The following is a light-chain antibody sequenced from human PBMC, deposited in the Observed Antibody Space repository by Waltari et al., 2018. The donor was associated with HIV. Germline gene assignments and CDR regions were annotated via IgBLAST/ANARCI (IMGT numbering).Light chain of an antibody. V-gene: IGLV1-44*01. Sequence: QSVLTQPPSTSGTPGQRVTIPCLGTTSNIGSTAVNGYRQLPGPPPKLVIDSNNQRRPGVPGRFTCSKSGTSASLAIGGLQSEDEAVYYCAAWDDSLTGNVIFGGGTKLTVL. CDR2: SNN. CDR1: TSNIGSTA. CDR3: AAWDDSLTGNVI. J-gene: IGLJ2*01.